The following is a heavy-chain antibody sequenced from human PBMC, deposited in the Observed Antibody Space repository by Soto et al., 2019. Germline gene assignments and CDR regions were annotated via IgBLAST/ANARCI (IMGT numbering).Heavy chain of an antibody. CDR3: ASPYDILTGYYRLDY. CDR2: INAGNGNT. V-gene: IGHV1-3*01. D-gene: IGHD3-9*01. J-gene: IGHJ4*02. Sequence: DSLKVSCKSSGYTFTSYAMHWVRQDPVQRLEWMGWINAGNGNTKYSQKFQGRVTITRDTSARTAYMELSSLRSEDTAVYYCASPYDILTGYYRLDYWGQGTLVTVSS. CDR1: GYTFTSYA.